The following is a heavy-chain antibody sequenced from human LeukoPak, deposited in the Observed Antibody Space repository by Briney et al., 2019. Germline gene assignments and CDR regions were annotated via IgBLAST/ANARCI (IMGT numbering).Heavy chain of an antibody. CDR2: ISWNSGSV. J-gene: IGHJ4*02. D-gene: IGHD3-22*01. CDR3: AKDNLYDSSLVDY. CDR1: GFTFDDYA. Sequence: GGSLRLSCAASGFTFDDYAMHWVRHAPGKGLEWVSGISWNSGSVGYADSVKGRFTISRDNAKNSLYLQMNSLRAEDTALYYCAKDNLYDSSLVDYWGQGTLVTVSS. V-gene: IGHV3-9*01.